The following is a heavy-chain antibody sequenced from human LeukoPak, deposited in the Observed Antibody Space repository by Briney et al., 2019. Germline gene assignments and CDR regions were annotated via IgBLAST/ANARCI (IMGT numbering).Heavy chain of an antibody. CDR3: ARWGDGGYYFDY. CDR1: GYIFTGYY. Sequence: ASVKVSCKASGYIFTGYYMHWVRQAPGQGLEWMGWINPNSGGTNYAQKFQGRVTMTRDTPISTAYMELSRLRSDDTAVYYCARWGDGGYYFDYWGQGTLVTVSS. J-gene: IGHJ4*02. V-gene: IGHV1-2*02. D-gene: IGHD5-24*01. CDR2: INPNSGGT.